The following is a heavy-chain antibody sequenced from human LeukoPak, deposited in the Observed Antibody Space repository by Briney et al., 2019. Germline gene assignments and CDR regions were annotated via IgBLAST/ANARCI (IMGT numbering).Heavy chain of an antibody. CDR1: GGSISSYY. D-gene: IGHD6-19*01. J-gene: IGHJ4*02. CDR3: AREASSGDFDY. V-gene: IGHV4-59*01. Sequence: SETLSLTCIVSGGSISSYYWSWIRQPPGKGREWIGYIYYSGSTNYNPSLKSRVTISVDTSKNQFSLKLSSVTAADTGVYYCAREASSGDFDYWGQGTLVTVSS. CDR2: IYYSGST.